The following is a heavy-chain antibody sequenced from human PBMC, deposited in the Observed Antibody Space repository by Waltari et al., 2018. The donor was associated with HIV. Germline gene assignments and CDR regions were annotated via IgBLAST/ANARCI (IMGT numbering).Heavy chain of an antibody. CDR1: GGTVSSSD. D-gene: IGHD3-22*01. Sequence: QVQLVQSGAEVKQPGSSVKVSCTASGGTVSSSDISWVRQAPGQGLEWMGAIIPLFGEANYAQKFQGRLTITADESTSTAYMELSSLRSEDTAVYYCARVPDRSGYQRYAMDVWGQGTTVTVS. CDR3: ARVPDRSGYQRYAMDV. CDR2: IIPLFGEA. V-gene: IGHV1-69*01. J-gene: IGHJ6*02.